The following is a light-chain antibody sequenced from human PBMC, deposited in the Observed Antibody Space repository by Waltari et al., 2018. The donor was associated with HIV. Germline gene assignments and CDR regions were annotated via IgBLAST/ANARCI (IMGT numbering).Light chain of an antibody. CDR1: SSNIGSNY. CDR2: RNN. J-gene: IGLJ3*02. Sequence: QSVLTQPPSVSGTPGQRVSISCSGSSSNIGSNYVYWYQQLTGTAPKLLIYRNNQRPSGVPDRFSGSKSGTSAALAISGLRSEDEADYYCAAWDDSLSGPWVFCGATKLTVL. CDR3: AAWDDSLSGPWV. V-gene: IGLV1-47*01.